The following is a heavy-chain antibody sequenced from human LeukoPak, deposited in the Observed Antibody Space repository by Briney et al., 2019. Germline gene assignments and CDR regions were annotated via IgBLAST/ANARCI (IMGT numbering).Heavy chain of an antibody. V-gene: IGHV3-53*01. Sequence: GGSLRLSCAASGFTVSSNYMSRVRQAPGKGLEWVSVIYSGGSTYYADSVKGRFTISRDNSKNTLYLQMNSLRAEDTAVYYCASTVIPLFRAFDIWGQGTMVTVSS. CDR2: IYSGGST. D-gene: IGHD4-17*01. CDR3: ASTVIPLFRAFDI. J-gene: IGHJ3*02. CDR1: GFTVSSNY.